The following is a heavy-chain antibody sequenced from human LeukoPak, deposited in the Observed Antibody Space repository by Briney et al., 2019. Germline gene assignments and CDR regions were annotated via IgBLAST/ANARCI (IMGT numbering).Heavy chain of an antibody. CDR1: GFTFSSYD. CDR2: IGTAGDP. Sequence: GGSLRLSCAASGFTFSSYDMHWVRQATGKGLEWVSAIGTAGDPYYPSSVKGRFTISRENAKNSLYLQMNSLRAGDTAVYYCARGRRNYYGSGSYYRLSYYYYGMDVWGKGTTVTVSS. CDR3: ARGRRNYYGSGSYYRLSYYYYGMDV. J-gene: IGHJ6*04. D-gene: IGHD3-10*01. V-gene: IGHV3-13*05.